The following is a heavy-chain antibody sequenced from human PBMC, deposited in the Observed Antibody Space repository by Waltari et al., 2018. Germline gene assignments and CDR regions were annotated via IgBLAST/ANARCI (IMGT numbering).Heavy chain of an antibody. Sequence: QVQLQESGPGLVKPSETLSLTCPVSGCSISSYYWSWLRPPPGKGREWIGYIYYSGSTNYNPSLKSRVTRSVDTSKNQFSLKLSSVTAADTAVYDCARGWPYSSSSGGGVDYWGQGTLVTVSS. CDR1: GCSISSYY. CDR2: IYYSGST. J-gene: IGHJ4*02. D-gene: IGHD6-6*01. CDR3: ARGWPYSSSSGGGVDY. V-gene: IGHV4-59*01.